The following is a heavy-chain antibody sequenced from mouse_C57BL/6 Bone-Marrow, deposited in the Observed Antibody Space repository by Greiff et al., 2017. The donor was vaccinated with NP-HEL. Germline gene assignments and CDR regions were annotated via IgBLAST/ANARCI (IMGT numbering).Heavy chain of an antibody. D-gene: IGHD2-4*01. CDR1: GFTFSDYG. CDR2: ISSGSSTI. Sequence: EVQGVESGGGLVKPGGSLKLSCAASGFTFSDYGMHWVRQAPEKGLEWVAYISSGSSTIYYADTVKGRFTISRDNAKNTLFLQMTSLRSEDTAMYYCARMGDDDYGLTRAMDYWGQGTSVTVSS. CDR3: ARMGDDDYGLTRAMDY. V-gene: IGHV5-17*01. J-gene: IGHJ4*01.